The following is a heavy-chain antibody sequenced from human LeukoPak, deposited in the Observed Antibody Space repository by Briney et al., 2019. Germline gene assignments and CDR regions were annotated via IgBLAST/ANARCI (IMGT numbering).Heavy chain of an antibody. V-gene: IGHV4-39*07. J-gene: IGHJ3*02. CDR3: ARDTWIQLWRDAFDI. CDR1: GGSISSSSYY. Sequence: SETLSLTCTVSGGSISSSSYYWSWIRQPPGKGLEWIGEINHSGSTNYNPSLKSRVTISVDTSKNQFSLKLSSVTAADTAVYYCARDTWIQLWRDAFDIWGQGTMVTVSS. CDR2: INHSGST. D-gene: IGHD5-18*01.